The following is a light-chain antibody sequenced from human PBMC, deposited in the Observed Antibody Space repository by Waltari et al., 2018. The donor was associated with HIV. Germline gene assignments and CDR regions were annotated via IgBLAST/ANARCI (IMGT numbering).Light chain of an antibody. CDR2: EAS. V-gene: IGKV3D-20*02. J-gene: IGKJ4*01. CDR1: QTVPGNF. Sequence: VLTQSPATLSLSPGESASLSCRASQTVPGNFLAWYQQKPGQTPRLLIYEASTRAADIPGRFSGSGSATDFTLTIARLEPEDFAVYYCQQYSNSVPLTFGGGTKVDI. CDR3: QQYSNSVPLT.